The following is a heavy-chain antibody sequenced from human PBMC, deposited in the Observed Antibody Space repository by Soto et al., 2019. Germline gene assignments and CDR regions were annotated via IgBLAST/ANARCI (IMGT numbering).Heavy chain of an antibody. D-gene: IGHD4-17*01. V-gene: IGHV4-59*08. CDR2: IYYSGST. J-gene: IGHJ3*02. Sequence: QVQLQESGPGLVKPSETLSLTCTVSGGSISSYYWSWIRQPPGKGLEWIGYIYYSGSTNYNPSLKSRVTISVDTSKNQFSLKLSSVTAADTAVYYCARPSVTTRAFDIWGQGTMVTVSS. CDR1: GGSISSYY. CDR3: ARPSVTTRAFDI.